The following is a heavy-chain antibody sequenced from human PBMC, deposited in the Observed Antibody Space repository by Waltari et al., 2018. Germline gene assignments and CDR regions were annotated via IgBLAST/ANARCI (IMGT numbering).Heavy chain of an antibody. Sequence: QVQLQQWGAGLLKPSEPLSLTCAVYGGSFSGSYWSWIRQPPGKGLEWIGEINQIGSTNYNPSLKSRVTISVDTSKNQFSLKLSSVTAADTAVYYCARDRTQQLVLGEENYYYYMDVWGKGTTVTVSS. CDR1: GGSFSGSY. V-gene: IGHV4-34*01. CDR3: ARDRTQQLVLGEENYYYYMDV. D-gene: IGHD6-13*01. J-gene: IGHJ6*03. CDR2: INQIGST.